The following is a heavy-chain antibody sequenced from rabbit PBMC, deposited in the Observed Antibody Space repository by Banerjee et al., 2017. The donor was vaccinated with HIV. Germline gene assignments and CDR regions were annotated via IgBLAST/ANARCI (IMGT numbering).Heavy chain of an antibody. D-gene: IGHD8-1*01. CDR3: ARGDYTGL. Sequence: QEQLVESGGDLVKPGASLTLTCKASGLDFSSSYWICWVRQAPGKGLEWIACIYAGSIDSTYYASWAKGRFTISKTSSTTVTLQMTSLTAADTATYFCARGDYTGLWGPGTLVTVS. CDR2: IYAGSIDST. J-gene: IGHJ4*01. CDR1: GLDFSSSYW. V-gene: IGHV1S45*01.